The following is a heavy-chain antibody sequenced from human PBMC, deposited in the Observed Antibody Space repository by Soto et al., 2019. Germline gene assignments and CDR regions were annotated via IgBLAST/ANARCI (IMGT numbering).Heavy chain of an antibody. CDR3: AKDQGSSWHDIDY. D-gene: IGHD1-1*01. Sequence: GGSLRLSCAASGFTFSNYAVTWVRQAPGKGLEWVSTISGSGGSTYYADSVKGRFTISRDNSKNTLYLQMNSLRAEDTAVYYCAKDQGSSWHDIDYRGQGTPVTVSX. J-gene: IGHJ4*02. V-gene: IGHV3-23*01. CDR2: ISGSGGST. CDR1: GFTFSNYA.